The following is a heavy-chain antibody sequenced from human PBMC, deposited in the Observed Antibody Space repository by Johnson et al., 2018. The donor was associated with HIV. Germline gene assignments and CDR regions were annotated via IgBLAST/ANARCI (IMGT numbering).Heavy chain of an antibody. CDR2: ISYDGGNN. CDR1: GFLFSRYA. CDR3: ERDSRLRTRAVGWADAFDI. J-gene: IGHJ3*02. V-gene: IGHV3-30-3*01. Sequence: QVQLVESGGGVVQPGRSLRLSCAASGFLFSRYAMHWVRQAPGKGLEWVAVISYDGGNNYYADSVKGRFTISRDNYKNTLYLQMNSLRAEDTAVYYCERDSRLRTRAVGWADAFDIWGQGTMVSVSS. D-gene: IGHD4-17*01.